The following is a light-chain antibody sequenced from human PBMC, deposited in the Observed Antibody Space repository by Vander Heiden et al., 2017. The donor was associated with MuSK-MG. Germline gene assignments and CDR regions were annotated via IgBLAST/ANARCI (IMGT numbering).Light chain of an antibody. Sequence: EIVMTQSPATLSMSPGERATLSCRASQSISIKLTWYQQKPGQAPRLLIYDASTRATGLPARFSCSGSGTEFALTISSLQSEDFAVYYCHQYSDWPPGYTFGQGTKLEIK. J-gene: IGKJ2*01. CDR2: DAS. V-gene: IGKV3-15*01. CDR3: HQYSDWPPGYT. CDR1: QSISIK.